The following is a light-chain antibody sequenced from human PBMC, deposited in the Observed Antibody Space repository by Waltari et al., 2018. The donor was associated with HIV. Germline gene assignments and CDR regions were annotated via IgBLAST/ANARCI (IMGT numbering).Light chain of an antibody. J-gene: IGKJ3*01. CDR3: QQTFSPPRT. CDR2: AAS. V-gene: IGKV1-39*01. CDR1: QNIINY. Sequence: EINVTQSPSSLSASVGDRVTITCRTSQNIINYLNWYHQSPGKAPNLLIFAASTVQDGVSSRFSGSGSGTDFALSIAGLQREDFGTYYCQQTFSPPRTFGPGT.